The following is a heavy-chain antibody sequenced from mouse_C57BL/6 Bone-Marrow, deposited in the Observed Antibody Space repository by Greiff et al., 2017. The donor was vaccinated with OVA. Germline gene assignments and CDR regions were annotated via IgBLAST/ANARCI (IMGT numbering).Heavy chain of an antibody. Sequence: QVQLQQPGAELVKPGASVKLSCKASGYTFTSYWMQWVKQRPGQGLEWIGEIDPSDSYTNYHQKFKGKATLTVDTSSSTAYMQLSSLTSEDSAVYYCARPHYYGSSFYYAMDYWGQGTSVTVSS. V-gene: IGHV1-50*01. CDR2: IDPSDSYT. CDR3: ARPHYYGSSFYYAMDY. D-gene: IGHD1-1*01. CDR1: GYTFTSYW. J-gene: IGHJ4*01.